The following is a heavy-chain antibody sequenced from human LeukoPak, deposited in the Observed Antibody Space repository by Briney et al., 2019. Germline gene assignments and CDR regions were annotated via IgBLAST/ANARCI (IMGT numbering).Heavy chain of an antibody. J-gene: IGHJ6*03. Sequence: SETLTLTCAVYDGSFSGYYWSWVRQPPGKGLEWIGEINHSAVTNYNPSLESRVTISVDTSKNQFSLKVSSVTAADTGVYYCARGYCSSIHCFVVGYHYYYMDVWDKGATVIVSS. CDR2: INHSAVT. CDR3: ARGYCSSIHCFVVGYHYYYMDV. V-gene: IGHV4-34*01. D-gene: IGHD2-2*01. CDR1: DGSFSGYY.